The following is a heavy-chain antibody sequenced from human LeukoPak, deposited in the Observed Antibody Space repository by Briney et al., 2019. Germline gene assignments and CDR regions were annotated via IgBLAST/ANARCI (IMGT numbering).Heavy chain of an antibody. CDR3: ARENYQSNWYFDL. J-gene: IGHJ2*01. D-gene: IGHD2-2*01. V-gene: IGHV3-30-3*01. CDR2: ISYDGSNK. Sequence: GALILSCAASGFTFSSYAMHWVRQAPGKGLEWVAVISYDGSNKYYADSVKGRFTISRDNSKNTLYLLMNSLRAEDTAVYYCARENYQSNWYFDLWGRGTLVTVSS. CDR1: GFTFSSYA.